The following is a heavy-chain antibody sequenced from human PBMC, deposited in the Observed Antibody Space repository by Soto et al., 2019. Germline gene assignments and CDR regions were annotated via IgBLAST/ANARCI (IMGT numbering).Heavy chain of an antibody. CDR1: GGPISSSY. V-gene: IGHV4-59*01. Sequence: QVQLQESGPGLVKPSETLSLTCTVSGGPISSSYWRWIRQPPGKGLEWIGYIYYSGSTNYSPSLKSRVTISVDTSKNQFALKLSSVTAADTAVYYCARTVVVVAATHVRFDPWGQGTLVTVSS. CDR3: ARTVVVVAATHVRFDP. J-gene: IGHJ5*02. D-gene: IGHD2-15*01. CDR2: IYYSGST.